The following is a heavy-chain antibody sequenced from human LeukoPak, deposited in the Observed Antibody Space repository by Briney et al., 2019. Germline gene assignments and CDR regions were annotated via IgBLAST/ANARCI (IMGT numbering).Heavy chain of an antibody. CDR2: MNPNSGNT. V-gene: IGHV1-8*01. CDR3: ARSTVAAPKRWVY. J-gene: IGHJ4*02. D-gene: IGHD2-15*01. Sequence: LVASVKVSCKASGYTFTSYDINWVRQATGQGLEWMGWMNPNSGNTGYAQKFQGRVTMTRNTSISTAYMELSSLRSEDTAVYYCARSTVAAPKRWVYWGQGTLVTVSS. CDR1: GYTFTSYD.